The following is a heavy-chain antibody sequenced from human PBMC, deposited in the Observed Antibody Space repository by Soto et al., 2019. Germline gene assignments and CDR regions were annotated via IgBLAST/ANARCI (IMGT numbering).Heavy chain of an antibody. Sequence: SETLSLTCTVSGDSISSRNWWNWVRQPPGKGLEWIGQISHVGNSNYNPSLQSRLTISVDTSKNQFSLILSSVTAADTAVYYCARAPYCSGGRCYSSFDYWGQGTLVTVSS. CDR2: ISHVGNS. CDR1: GDSISSRNW. J-gene: IGHJ4*02. CDR3: ARAPYCSGGRCYSSFDY. V-gene: IGHV4-4*02. D-gene: IGHD2-15*01.